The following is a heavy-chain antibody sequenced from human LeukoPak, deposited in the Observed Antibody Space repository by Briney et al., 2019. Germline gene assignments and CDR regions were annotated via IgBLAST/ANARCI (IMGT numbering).Heavy chain of an antibody. J-gene: IGHJ6*03. D-gene: IGHD6-13*01. Sequence: PGGSLRLSCAASGFAVSSNYMSWVRQPPGKGLEWLSLIDSSGNTYYADSVQGRFTISRDYLKNTLFLQMNRLRAEDTALYYCARDPVVASPGPFYYHYMDVWGKGTTVTVSS. V-gene: IGHV3-53*01. CDR3: ARDPVVASPGPFYYHYMDV. CDR1: GFAVSSNY. CDR2: IDSSGNT.